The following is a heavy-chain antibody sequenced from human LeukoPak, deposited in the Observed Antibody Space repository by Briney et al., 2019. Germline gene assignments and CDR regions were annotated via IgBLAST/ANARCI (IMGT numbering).Heavy chain of an antibody. D-gene: IGHD2-2*01. Sequence: SETLSLTCTVSGGSISSSNYYWGWIRQPPGKGLEWIGSIYYNGITYYNPSLKSRVTISVATSNNQFSLKLSSVTAADTAMYYCARLLIYCSSTSCHFDYWGQGTLVTVSS. CDR2: IYYNGIT. CDR1: GGSISSSNYY. CDR3: ARLLIYCSSTSCHFDY. J-gene: IGHJ4*02. V-gene: IGHV4-39*01.